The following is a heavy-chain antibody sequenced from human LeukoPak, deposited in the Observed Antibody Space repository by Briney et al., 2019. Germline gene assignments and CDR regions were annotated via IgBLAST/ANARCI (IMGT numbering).Heavy chain of an antibody. CDR3: ARARGTYYDILTGYYPPPLFDY. CDR1: GGFISSYY. J-gene: IGHJ4*02. V-gene: IGHV4-59*01. D-gene: IGHD3-9*01. Sequence: SETLSLTCTVSGGFISSYYWCWIRQSPGKGLEWIGYIDYRGSTNYNPSLKSRVTISVDTSKNQFSLKLSSVTAADTAVYYCARARGTYYDILTGYYPPPLFDYWGQGTLVTVSS. CDR2: IDYRGST.